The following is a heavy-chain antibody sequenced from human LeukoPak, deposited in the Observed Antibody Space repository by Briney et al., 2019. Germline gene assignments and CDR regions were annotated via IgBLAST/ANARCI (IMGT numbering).Heavy chain of an antibody. Sequence: GGSLRLSCAASGFTFSSYGMHWVRQAPGKGLEWVAFIQYDGSNKYYADSVKGRFTISRDNSKNTLYLQMNSLRAEDTAVYYCAKVGGQLWFPGAYYYMDVWGKGTTVTVSS. D-gene: IGHD5-18*01. J-gene: IGHJ6*03. CDR2: IQYDGSNK. CDR3: AKVGGQLWFPGAYYYMDV. V-gene: IGHV3-30*02. CDR1: GFTFSSYG.